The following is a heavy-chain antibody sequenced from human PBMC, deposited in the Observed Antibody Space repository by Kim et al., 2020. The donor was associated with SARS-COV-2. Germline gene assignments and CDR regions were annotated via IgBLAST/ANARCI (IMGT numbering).Heavy chain of an antibody. Sequence: NGRFTISRDNSKSTLYLQMNSLRAEDTAVYYCAKGDYCSGGSCYSGIFDPWGQGTLVTVSS. CDR3: AKGDYCSGGSCYSGIFDP. D-gene: IGHD2-15*01. J-gene: IGHJ5*02. V-gene: IGHV3-30*02.